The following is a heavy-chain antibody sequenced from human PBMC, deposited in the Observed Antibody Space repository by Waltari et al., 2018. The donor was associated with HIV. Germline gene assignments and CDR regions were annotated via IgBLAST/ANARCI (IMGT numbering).Heavy chain of an antibody. CDR2: IRSRGNRYAT. J-gene: IGHJ4*02. Sequence: EVQLVESGGGLVQPGGSLRVSGAASGFTFSASAIHWFRQASGKGLGWVGRIRSRGNRYATAYGASVKGRFTVSRDDSKNTAYLQMNNLKTEDTAVYYCTRALAYWGQGTLVTVSP. D-gene: IGHD3-16*01. CDR1: GFTFSASA. V-gene: IGHV3-73*02. CDR3: TRALAY.